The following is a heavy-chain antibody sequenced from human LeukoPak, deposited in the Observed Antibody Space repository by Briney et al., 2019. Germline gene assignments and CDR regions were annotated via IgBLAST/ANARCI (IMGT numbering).Heavy chain of an antibody. V-gene: IGHV3-21*01. CDR2: ISSSSSYI. J-gene: IGHJ4*01. CDR1: GFTFSSYS. D-gene: IGHD5-12*01. Sequence: GGSLRLSCAASGFTFSSYSMNWVRQAPGKGLEWVSSISSSSSYIYYADSVKGRFTISRDNAKNSLYLQMNSLRAEDTAVYYCARDRVSVATIPEAGYWAHGTLVTVSS. CDR3: ARDRVSVATIPEAGY.